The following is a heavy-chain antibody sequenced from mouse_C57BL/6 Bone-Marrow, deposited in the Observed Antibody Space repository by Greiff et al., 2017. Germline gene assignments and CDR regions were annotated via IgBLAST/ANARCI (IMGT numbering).Heavy chain of an antibody. D-gene: IGHD2-1*01. J-gene: IGHJ4*01. CDR1: GFSLTSYG. Sequence: VKLQESGPGLVQPSQSLSITCTVSGFSLTSYGVHWVRQSPGKGLEWLGVIWRGGSTDYNAAVISKLSISKDNSKSQVFFKMNSLQADDTAIYFCARKNKGVYGKYDAMDYWGQGTSVTVSS. V-gene: IGHV2-2*01. CDR3: ARKNKGVYGKYDAMDY. CDR2: IWRGGST.